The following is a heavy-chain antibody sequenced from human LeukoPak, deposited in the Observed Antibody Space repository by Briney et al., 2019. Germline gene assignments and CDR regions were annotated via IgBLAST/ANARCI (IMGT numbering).Heavy chain of an antibody. V-gene: IGHV3-30*18. CDR2: ISYDGSNK. Sequence: GGSLRLSCAAFGFSFSSHAMHWVRQAPGKGLEWVAVISYDGSNKYYADSVKGRFTISRDNSKNTLYLQMNSLRAEDTAVYYCAKGFDYYDSSGTQPPFDYWGQGTLVTVSS. CDR1: GFSFSSHA. J-gene: IGHJ4*02. D-gene: IGHD3-22*01. CDR3: AKGFDYYDSSGTQPPFDY.